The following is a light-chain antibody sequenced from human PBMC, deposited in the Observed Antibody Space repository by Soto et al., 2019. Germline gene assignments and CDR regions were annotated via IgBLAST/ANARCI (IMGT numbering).Light chain of an antibody. Sequence: DNVMTQSPDSLAVSLGERATIDCKSSQSVLYSSNNKNYLAWYQQKPGQPPKLLIYWASTRESGVPDRFSGSGSGTHFTLNISSLQAEDVAVYYCQQYYSSPPTFGQGTKVEI. CDR3: QQYYSSPPT. J-gene: IGKJ1*01. V-gene: IGKV4-1*01. CDR1: QSVLYSSNNKNY. CDR2: WAS.